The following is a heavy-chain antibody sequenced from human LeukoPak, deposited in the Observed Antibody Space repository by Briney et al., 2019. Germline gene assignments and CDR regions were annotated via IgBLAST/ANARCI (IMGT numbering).Heavy chain of an antibody. D-gene: IGHD2-2*01. J-gene: IGHJ4*02. V-gene: IGHV4-59*08. CDR2: VYYSGST. CDR3: ARRGYCSSTSCYVFDY. CDR1: GGSISSYY. Sequence: SETLSLTCTVSGGSISSYYWSWIRQPPGKGREWIGYVYYSGSTNYDPSLKSRVTISVDTSKNQFSLKLSSVTAADTAVYYCARRGYCSSTSCYVFDYWGQGTLVTVSS.